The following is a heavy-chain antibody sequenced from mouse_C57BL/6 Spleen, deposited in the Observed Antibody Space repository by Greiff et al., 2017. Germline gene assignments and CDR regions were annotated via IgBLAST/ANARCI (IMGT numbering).Heavy chain of an antibody. J-gene: IGHJ2*01. CDR1: GFHLTDYY. CDR3: ARGVIADC. V-gene: IGHV14-2*01. CDR2: IDPEHGVP. D-gene: IGHD1-1*01. Sequence: VQLQQSGAELVKPGASVKLSCTASGFHLTDYYMHWVKQRTEQCLEWIGRIDPEHGVPNYAPTFPGKAPITADTSSNTAYLQLSSRTSEDTAVYYWARGVIADCGGKGTTLTVSS.